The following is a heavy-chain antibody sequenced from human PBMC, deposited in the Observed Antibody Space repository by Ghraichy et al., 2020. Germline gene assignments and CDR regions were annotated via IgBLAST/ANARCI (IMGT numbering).Heavy chain of an antibody. J-gene: IGHJ3*02. CDR2: ISGSGSRT. CDR1: GFTFISYG. CDR3: GKDPNGDFVGGFDI. V-gene: IGHV3-23*01. Sequence: GESLNISCAASGFTFISYGMNWVRQAPGKGLEWVSGISGSGSRTYYADSVKGRFTISRDNSRNTLYLQMNSLRAEDTAVYYCGKDPNGDFVGGFDIWGRGTMVTVSS. D-gene: IGHD2-21*02.